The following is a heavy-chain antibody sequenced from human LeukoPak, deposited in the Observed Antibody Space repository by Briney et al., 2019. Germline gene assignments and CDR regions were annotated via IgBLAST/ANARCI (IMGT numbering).Heavy chain of an antibody. CDR2: IYYSGST. V-gene: IGHV4-31*03. CDR3: ASGIPATRRPSFDY. J-gene: IGHJ4*02. CDR1: GGFISSGGYY. Sequence: SETLSLTCTVSGGFISSGGYYWSWIRQHPGKGLEWIAYIYYSGSTYCNPSFKSRVTMSVDTSKNQFSLNLSSVAAADTAVYYCASGIPATRRPSFDYWGQGTLVTVSS. D-gene: IGHD6-13*01.